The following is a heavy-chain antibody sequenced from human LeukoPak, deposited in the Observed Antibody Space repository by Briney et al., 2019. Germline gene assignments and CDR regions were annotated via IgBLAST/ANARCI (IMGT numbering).Heavy chain of an antibody. V-gene: IGHV3-30*02. J-gene: IGHJ4*02. CDR1: GFTFSSYD. CDR3: AKAAVMGCSSTSCYTFDY. D-gene: IGHD2-2*02. Sequence: PGGSLRLSCAASGFTFSSYDMHWVRQAPGKGLEWVAFIRYDGSNKYYADSVKGRFTISRDNSKNTLYLQMNSLRAEDTAVYYCAKAAVMGCSSTSCYTFDYWGQGTLVTVSS. CDR2: IRYDGSNK.